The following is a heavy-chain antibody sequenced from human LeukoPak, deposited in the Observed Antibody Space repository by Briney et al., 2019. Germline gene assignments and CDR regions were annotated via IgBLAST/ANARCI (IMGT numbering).Heavy chain of an antibody. CDR2: INPNSGGT. D-gene: IGHD2-2*01. J-gene: IGHJ4*02. CDR3: ARGCSSTSCYAI. CDR1: GYTFTGYY. V-gene: IGHV1-2*02. Sequence: GASVKVSCKASGYTFTGYYMHWVRQAPGQGLEWMGWINPNSGGTNYAQKFQGRVTITADESTSTAYMELSSLRSEDTAVYYCARGCSSTSCYAIWGQGTLVTVSS.